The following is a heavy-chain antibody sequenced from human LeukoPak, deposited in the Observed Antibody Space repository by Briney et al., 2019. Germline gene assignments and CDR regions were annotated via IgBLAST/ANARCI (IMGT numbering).Heavy chain of an antibody. J-gene: IGHJ4*02. CDR2: ILYTGST. D-gene: IGHD6-6*01. Sequence: SETLSLTCTVSGGSISTYYWSWIRQPPGKGLEWLGYILYTGSTNYNPSLKSRVTMSIDTSKNQFSLKLSSVTAADTAVYYCTRTYSSSSIDYWGQGTLVTVSS. CDR3: TRTYSSSSIDY. V-gene: IGHV4-59*01. CDR1: GGSISTYY.